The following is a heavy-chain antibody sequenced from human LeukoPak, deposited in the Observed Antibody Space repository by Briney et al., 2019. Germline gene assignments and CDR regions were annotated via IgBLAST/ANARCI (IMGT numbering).Heavy chain of an antibody. V-gene: IGHV3-7*01. CDR3: ARDPLAVAGPFDY. J-gene: IGHJ4*02. Sequence: GGSLRLSCAASGFTFSSYGMHWVRQAPGKGLEWVANIKQDGSEKYYVDSVKGRFTISRDNAKNSLYLQMNSLRAEDTAVYYCARDPLAVAGPFDYWGQGTLVTVSS. CDR1: GFTFSSYG. D-gene: IGHD6-19*01. CDR2: IKQDGSEK.